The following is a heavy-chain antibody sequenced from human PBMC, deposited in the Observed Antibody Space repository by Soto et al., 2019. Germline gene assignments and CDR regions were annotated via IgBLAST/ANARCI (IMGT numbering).Heavy chain of an antibody. V-gene: IGHV4-34*01. Sequence: QVQLQQWGAGLLKPSETLSLTCAVYGGSFSGYYWSWIRQPPGKGLEWIWEIHHSGSTNYNPSLKIRVTISVDTSKNQFSLKLSSVNAADTAVYYCARGGGSYYFDYWGQGTLVTVSS. CDR3: ARGGGSYYFDY. J-gene: IGHJ4*02. CDR1: GGSFSGYY. D-gene: IGHD1-26*01. CDR2: IHHSGST.